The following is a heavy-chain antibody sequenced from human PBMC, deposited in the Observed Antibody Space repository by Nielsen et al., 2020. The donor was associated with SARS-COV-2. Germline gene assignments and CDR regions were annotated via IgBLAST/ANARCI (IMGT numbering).Heavy chain of an antibody. CDR2: IDPSDSYT. CDR1: GYSFTSYW. Sequence: GESLKISCKGSGYSFTSYWISWVRQMPGKGLEWMGRIDPSDSYTNYSPSFQGHVTISADKSISTAYLQWSSLKASDTAMYYCARRHYDILTGEDYGMDVWGQGTTVTVSS. J-gene: IGHJ6*02. V-gene: IGHV5-10-1*01. D-gene: IGHD3-9*01. CDR3: ARRHYDILTGEDYGMDV.